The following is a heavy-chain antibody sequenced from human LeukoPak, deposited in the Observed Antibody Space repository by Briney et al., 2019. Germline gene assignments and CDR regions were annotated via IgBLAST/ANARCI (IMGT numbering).Heavy chain of an antibody. CDR3: ARDYSTSFLYFDL. CDR1: GGSISSFY. V-gene: IGHV4-59*01. CDR2: VYHTGST. Sequence: SETLSLTYTVSGGSISSFYWNWIRQPPGKGLEWIGHVYHTGSTNSNPSLKSRVTISIDTSKNQFSLRLSSVTAADTAVYFCARDYSTSFLYFDLWGRGTLVTVSS. D-gene: IGHD2-2*01. J-gene: IGHJ2*01.